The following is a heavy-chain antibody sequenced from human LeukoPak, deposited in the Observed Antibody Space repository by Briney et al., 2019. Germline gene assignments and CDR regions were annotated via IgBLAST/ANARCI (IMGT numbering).Heavy chain of an antibody. J-gene: IGHJ4*02. CDR3: ARGREVESSYYFDY. Sequence: PSETLSLTCTVSGGSISSGDYYWSWIRQPPGKGLEWIGYIYYSGSTYYKPSLKSRVTISVDTSKNQFSLKLSSVTAADTAVYYCARGREVESSYYFDYWGQGTLVTVSS. D-gene: IGHD3-3*01. CDR2: IYYSGST. V-gene: IGHV4-30-4*02. CDR1: GGSISSGDYY.